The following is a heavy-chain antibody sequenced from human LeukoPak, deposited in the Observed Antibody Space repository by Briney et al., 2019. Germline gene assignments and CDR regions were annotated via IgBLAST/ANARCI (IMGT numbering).Heavy chain of an antibody. CDR3: TTVPRYSLRSLE. V-gene: IGHV3-15*01. CDR1: GFTLSNGS. CDR2: INSTDGGGTT. D-gene: IGHD5-12*01. Sequence: PGGSLRLSCAASGFTLSNGSMSWVRQAPGKGLEWVCGINSTDGGGTTDYAARVKGRFAISRHESKNTLYLPLTSLQTEDTAVYHCTTVPRYSLRSLEWGQGTLVTVSS. J-gene: IGHJ4*02.